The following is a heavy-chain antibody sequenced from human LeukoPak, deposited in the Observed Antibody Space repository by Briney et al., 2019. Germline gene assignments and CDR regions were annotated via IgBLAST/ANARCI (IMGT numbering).Heavy chain of an antibody. J-gene: IGHJ4*02. CDR2: IYHSGST. V-gene: IGHV4-30-2*01. Sequence: SQTLSLTCAVSGGSISSGGYSWSWIRQPPGKGLEWIGYIYHSGSTYYNPSLKSRVTISVDRSKNQFSLKRSSVTAADTAVYYCARVIHDFWSGYIDYWGQGTLVTVSS. D-gene: IGHD3-3*01. CDR3: ARVIHDFWSGYIDY. CDR1: GGSISSGGYS.